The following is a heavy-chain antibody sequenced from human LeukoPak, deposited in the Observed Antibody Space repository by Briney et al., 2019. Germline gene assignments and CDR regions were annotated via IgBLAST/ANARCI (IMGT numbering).Heavy chain of an antibody. D-gene: IGHD3-3*01. Sequence: ASVKVSCKASGYTFTSYYMHWVRQAPGQGLEWMGIINPSGGSTGYAQKFQGRVTMTRDMSTSTVYMELSSLRSEDTAVYYCARDQGFYEPNYYFDYWGQGTLVTVSS. V-gene: IGHV1-46*01. J-gene: IGHJ4*02. CDR3: ARDQGFYEPNYYFDY. CDR1: GYTFTSYY. CDR2: INPSGGST.